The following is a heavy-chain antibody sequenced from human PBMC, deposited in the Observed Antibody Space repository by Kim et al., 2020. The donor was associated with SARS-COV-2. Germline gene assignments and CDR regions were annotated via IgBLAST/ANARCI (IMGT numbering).Heavy chain of an antibody. CDR2: ISYSGNP. V-gene: IGHV4-31*03. CDR1: GGSIRSGGKF. Sequence: SETLSLTCSVSGGSIRSGGKFWTWIRQHPAKGLEWIGYISYSGNPHSSPSLRSRVSISLQTSENQFSLELTSVTAADTAVYYCAIGQPLDYWGQGILVTVSS. CDR3: AIGQPLDY. J-gene: IGHJ4*02. D-gene: IGHD2-2*01.